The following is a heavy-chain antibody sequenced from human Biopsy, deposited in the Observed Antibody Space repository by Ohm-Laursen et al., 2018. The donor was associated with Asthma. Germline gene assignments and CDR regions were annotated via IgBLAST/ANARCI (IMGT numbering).Heavy chain of an antibody. CDR3: ARGDSSGWSQYYFDY. CDR2: IYSSGTS. D-gene: IGHD6-19*01. Sequence: SLRLSCAASGFTVSRDYMFWVRQAPGKGLEWVSVIYSSGTSHTADSVRGRFTISRDYPKNTLYLQMRSLRAEDTAVYYCARGDSSGWSQYYFDYWGQGTLVTVSS. J-gene: IGHJ4*02. V-gene: IGHV3-53*01. CDR1: GFTVSRDY.